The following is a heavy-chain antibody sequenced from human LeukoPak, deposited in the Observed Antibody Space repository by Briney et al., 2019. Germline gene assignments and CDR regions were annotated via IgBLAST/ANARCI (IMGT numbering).Heavy chain of an antibody. CDR2: TDYSGST. D-gene: IGHD3-22*01. V-gene: IGHV4-39*01. CDR1: GGSISSSSYY. CDR3: ARHEYYYDSREEYYFDY. J-gene: IGHJ4*02. Sequence: SETLSLTCTVSGGSISSSSYYWGWIRQPPGKGLEGFGSTDYSGSTYYNPSIKSRVSISVDTSKYQFSLKLSSVTAADTAVYYCARHEYYYDSREEYYFDYWGQGTLVTVSS.